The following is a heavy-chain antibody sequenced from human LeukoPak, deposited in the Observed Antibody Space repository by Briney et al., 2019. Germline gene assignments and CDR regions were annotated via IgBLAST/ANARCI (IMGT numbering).Heavy chain of an antibody. D-gene: IGHD3-16*02. CDR3: TREWRGIASHYSGMDV. J-gene: IGHJ6*02. V-gene: IGHV3-13*01. CDR1: GFSVSTFD. CDR2: VGTNHDT. Sequence: GGSLRLSCVASGFSVSTFDMYWVRQAAGGGLEWVAAVGTNHDTLYLGSVKGRFTISRENAKNSLSLEMSYLTVEDTAVYYCTREWRGIASHYSGMDVWGQGTAVIVSS.